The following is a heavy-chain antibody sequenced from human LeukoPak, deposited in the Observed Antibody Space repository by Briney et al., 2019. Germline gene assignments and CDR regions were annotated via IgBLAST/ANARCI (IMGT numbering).Heavy chain of an antibody. CDR1: GFTFSSCA. J-gene: IGHJ4*02. D-gene: IGHD2/OR15-2a*01. CDR3: AKGLTPFHAYYFDY. V-gene: IGHV3-23*01. CDR2: ISGSGGST. Sequence: PGGSLRLSCAASGFTFSSCAMSWVRQAPGKGLEWVSAISGSGGSTYYADSVKGRFTISRDNSKNTLYLQMNSLRAEDTAVYYCAKGLTPFHAYYFDYWGQGTLVTVSS.